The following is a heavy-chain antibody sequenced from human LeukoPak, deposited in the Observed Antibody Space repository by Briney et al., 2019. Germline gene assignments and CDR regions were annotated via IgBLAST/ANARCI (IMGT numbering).Heavy chain of an antibody. CDR3: ARERTLRV. V-gene: IGHV3-11*05. Sequence: GGSLRLSCAAYGFTFSDYYMTWIRQAPGKGLEWVSYISSSSSYTNYAASVKGRFTVSRDNAKNSLYLQMISLRAEDTAVYYCARERTLRVWGQGTLVTVSS. CDR2: ISSSSSYT. CDR1: GFTFSDYY. J-gene: IGHJ4*02.